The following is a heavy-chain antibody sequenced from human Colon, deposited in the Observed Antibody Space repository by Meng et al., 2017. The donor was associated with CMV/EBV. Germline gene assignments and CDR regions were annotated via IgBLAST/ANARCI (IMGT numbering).Heavy chain of an antibody. Sequence: QGQLLRLWAEVRMPGASVKVSCKASGYSFTGYYIHWVRQAPGQGLEWMGWMDPTTGRTDYAQKFQGTVTMTRDTSISTAYLELSRLTSDDTAVYYCASHSSYVWGSHHWGQGTLVTVSS. CDR3: ASHSSYVWGSHH. CDR2: MDPTTGRT. J-gene: IGHJ1*01. V-gene: IGHV1-2*02. CDR1: GYSFTGYY. D-gene: IGHD3-16*01.